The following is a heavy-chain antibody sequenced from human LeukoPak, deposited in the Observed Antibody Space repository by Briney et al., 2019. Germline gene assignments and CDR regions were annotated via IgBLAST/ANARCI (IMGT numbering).Heavy chain of an antibody. CDR1: GYTFTSYG. CDR3: ARVLLWELLRDRRLDY. V-gene: IGHV1-18*01. D-gene: IGHD1-26*01. Sequence: ASVKVSCKASGYTFTSYGISWVRQAPGQGLEWMGWISAYNGNTNYAQKLQGRVTMTTDTSTSTAYMELRSLRSDDTAVYYCARVLLWELLRDRRLDYWGQGTLVTVSS. CDR2: ISAYNGNT. J-gene: IGHJ4*02.